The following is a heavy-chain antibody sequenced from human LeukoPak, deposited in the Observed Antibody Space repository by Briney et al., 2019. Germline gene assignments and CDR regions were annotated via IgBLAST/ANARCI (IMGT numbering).Heavy chain of an antibody. CDR3: ARDLVAGLTRHFDY. CDR2: IIPIFGTA. CDR1: GYTFTSYG. V-gene: IGHV1-69*05. J-gene: IGHJ4*02. D-gene: IGHD4/OR15-4a*01. Sequence: SVKVSCKASGYTFTSYGISWVRQAPGQGLEWMGRIIPIFGTANYAQKFQGRVTITTDESTSTAYMELSSLRSEDTAVYYCARDLVAGLTRHFDYWGQGTLVTVSS.